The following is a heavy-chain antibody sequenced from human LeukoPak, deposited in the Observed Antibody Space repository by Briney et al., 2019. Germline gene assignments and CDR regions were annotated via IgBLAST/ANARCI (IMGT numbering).Heavy chain of an antibody. CDR1: GFTLSTYA. CDR3: ARGHMVTTWKDFDY. V-gene: IGHV1-3*01. CDR2: INVGNGNV. J-gene: IGHJ4*02. D-gene: IGHD4-17*01. Sequence: ASVKVSCKASGFTLSTYAIHWVRQAPGQGLEWMGWINVGNGNVKYSQKFQGRVTITRDTSASTVYMELGRLRPEDTAIYYCARGHMVTTWKDFDYWGQGTLVALSS.